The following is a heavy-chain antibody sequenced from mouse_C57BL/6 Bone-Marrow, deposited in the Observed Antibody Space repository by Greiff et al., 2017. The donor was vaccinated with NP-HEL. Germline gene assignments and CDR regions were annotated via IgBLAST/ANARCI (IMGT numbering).Heavy chain of an antibody. CDR1: GFTFSSYA. Sequence: DVKLVESGGGLVKPGGSLKLSCAASGFTFSSYAMSWVRQTPEKRLEWVATISDGGSYTYYPDNVKGRFTISRDNAKNNLYLQMSHLKSEDTAMYDCARDQSYYGSSHWYFDVWGTGTTVTVSS. V-gene: IGHV5-4*01. D-gene: IGHD1-1*01. CDR2: ISDGGSYT. J-gene: IGHJ1*03. CDR3: ARDQSYYGSSHWYFDV.